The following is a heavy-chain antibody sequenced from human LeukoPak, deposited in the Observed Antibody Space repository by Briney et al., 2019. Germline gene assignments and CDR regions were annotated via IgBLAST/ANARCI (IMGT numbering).Heavy chain of an antibody. CDR2: IKQDGSEK. V-gene: IGHV3-7*01. Sequence: GRSLRLXCAASGFTFSSYWMSWVRQAPGKGLEWVANIKQDGSEKYYVDSVKGRFTISRDNAKNSLYLQMNSLRAEDTAAYYCARARISIAVAGTVDYWGQGTLVTVSS. CDR3: ARARISIAVAGTVDY. CDR1: GFTFSSYW. J-gene: IGHJ4*02. D-gene: IGHD6-19*01.